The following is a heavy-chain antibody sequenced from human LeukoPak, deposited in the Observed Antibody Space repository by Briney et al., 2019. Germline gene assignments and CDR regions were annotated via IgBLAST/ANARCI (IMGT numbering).Heavy chain of an antibody. D-gene: IGHD3-10*01. J-gene: IGHJ6*02. CDR1: GYTFTSYG. CDR3: ARDIGNYYYYGMDV. CDR2: ISAYNGNT. Sequence: ASVKVSCTASGYTFTSYGISWVRQAPGQGLEWMGWISAYNGNTNYARKLQGRVTMTTDTSTSTAYMELRSLRSDDTAVYYCARDIGNYYYYGMDVWGQGTTVTVSS. V-gene: IGHV1-18*01.